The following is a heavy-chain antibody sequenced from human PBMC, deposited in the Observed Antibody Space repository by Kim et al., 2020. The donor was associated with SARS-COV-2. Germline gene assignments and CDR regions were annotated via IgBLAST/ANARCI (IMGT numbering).Heavy chain of an antibody. CDR2: ISYDGSKK. D-gene: IGHD1-26*01. J-gene: IGHJ4*02. CDR3: AKSFSGSYFGYDY. CDR1: GFTFNTYG. Sequence: GGSLRLSCAASGFTFNTYGMHWVRQAPGKGLEWVAVISYDGSKKYYADSVKGRFTISRDNSKNTLYLQMNSLRSEDTAVYYCAKSFSGSYFGYDYWGQGTLVTVSS. V-gene: IGHV3-30*18.